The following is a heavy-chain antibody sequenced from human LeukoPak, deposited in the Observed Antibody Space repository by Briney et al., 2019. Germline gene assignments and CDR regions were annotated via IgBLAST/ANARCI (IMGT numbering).Heavy chain of an antibody. CDR1: GGSFSGYY. D-gene: IGHD6-19*01. V-gene: IGHV4-34*01. J-gene: IGHJ4*02. Sequence: SETLSLTCAVYGGSFSGYYWSWIRQPPGKGLEWIGEINHSGSTNYNPPLKSRVTISLDTSKNQFSLRLSSVTAADTAVYYCARDYVGVAGTFDYWGQGTLVTVSS. CDR3: ARDYVGVAGTFDY. CDR2: INHSGST.